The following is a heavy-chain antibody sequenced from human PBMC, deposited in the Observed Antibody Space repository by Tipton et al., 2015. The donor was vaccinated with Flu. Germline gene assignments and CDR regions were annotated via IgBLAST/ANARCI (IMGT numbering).Heavy chain of an antibody. CDR3: ARDEYYYDSSGYLWGYFDY. D-gene: IGHD3-22*01. CDR1: GFTVSSNY. CDR2: IYSGGST. Sequence: SLRLSCAASGFTVSSNYMSWVRQAPGKGLEWVSVIYSGGSTYYADSVKGRFTISRDNSKNTLYLQMNSLRAEDTAVYYCARDEYYYDSSGYLWGYFDYWGQGTLVTVSS. J-gene: IGHJ4*02. V-gene: IGHV3-66*01.